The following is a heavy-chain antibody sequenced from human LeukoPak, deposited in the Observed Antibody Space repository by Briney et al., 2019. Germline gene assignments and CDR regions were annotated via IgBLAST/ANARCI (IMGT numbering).Heavy chain of an antibody. CDR2: MNPNSGNT. CDR1: GCTFTSYD. Sequence: ASVKVSCKASGCTFTSYDINWVRQATGQGLEWMGWMNPNSGNTGYAQKFQGRVTMTRNTSISTAYMELSSLRSEDTAVYYCARGLMLEWSHDYWGQGTLVTVSS. D-gene: IGHD3-3*01. CDR3: ARGLMLEWSHDY. J-gene: IGHJ4*02. V-gene: IGHV1-8*01.